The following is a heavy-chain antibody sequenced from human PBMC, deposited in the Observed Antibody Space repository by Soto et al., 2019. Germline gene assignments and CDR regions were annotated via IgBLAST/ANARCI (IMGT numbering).Heavy chain of an antibody. CDR1: GGSISSSS. Sequence: SETLSLTCTVSGGSISSSSWSWIRQPPGRGLEWIGYIYNNGRTDYNPSLKSRVTISVDTSKNHFSLRLSSVTPADTAVYYCARARFCTSTSCYHYFDFWGQGTLVTVSS. V-gene: IGHV4-59*01. D-gene: IGHD2-2*01. CDR2: IYNNGRT. CDR3: ARARFCTSTSCYHYFDF. J-gene: IGHJ4*02.